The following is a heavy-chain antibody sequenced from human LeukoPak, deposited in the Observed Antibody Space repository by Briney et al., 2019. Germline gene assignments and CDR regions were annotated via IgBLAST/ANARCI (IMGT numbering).Heavy chain of an antibody. J-gene: IGHJ4*02. CDR1: GFTFSRSW. V-gene: IGHV3-53*04. Sequence: GGSLRLSCVASGFTFSRSWMSWVRQAPGKGLEWVSVIYSGGSTYYADSVKGRFTISRHNSKNTLYLQMNSLRAEDTAVYYCARDPGHVGDYWGQGTLVTVSS. CDR2: IYSGGST. CDR3: ARDPGHVGDY. D-gene: IGHD1-26*01.